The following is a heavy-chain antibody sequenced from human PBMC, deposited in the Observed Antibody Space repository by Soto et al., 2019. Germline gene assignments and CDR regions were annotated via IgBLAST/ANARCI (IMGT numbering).Heavy chain of an antibody. J-gene: IGHJ6*02. CDR1: GFTFNNYG. Sequence: QVQLVESGGGVVQPGRSLRLSCAASGFTFNNYGMHWVRQAPGKGLEWLAVIWNDGSNSSYANSVKGRFTISRDNSKNTLYLQMSSLRAEDTAVYSCASRQMPPPTRGAANARGGMDVWGQGTTVTVSS. CDR3: ASRQMPPPTRGAANARGGMDV. D-gene: IGHD6-13*01. CDR2: IWNDGSNS. V-gene: IGHV3-33*01.